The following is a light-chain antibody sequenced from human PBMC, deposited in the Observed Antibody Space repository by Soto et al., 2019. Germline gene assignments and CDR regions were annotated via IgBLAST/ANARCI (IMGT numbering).Light chain of an antibody. CDR1: QSVGSIY. CDR2: GAS. V-gene: IGKV3-20*01. J-gene: IGKJ4*01. CDR3: QQYGDSPLT. Sequence: DIVLTQSPGTLSLSPGERATLSCRASQSVGSIYLAWYQQKPGQAPRLLIHGASNRASGIPDRFSGSGSGTDFTLTISRLEPEDFAVYHCQQYGDSPLTFGGGTKVDIK.